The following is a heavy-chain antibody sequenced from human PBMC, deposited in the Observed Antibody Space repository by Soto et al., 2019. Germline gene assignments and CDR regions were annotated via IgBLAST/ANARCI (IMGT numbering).Heavy chain of an antibody. V-gene: IGHV1-58*01. J-gene: IGHJ4*02. Sequence: SVKGSCQASVFTFTRSAVRWVRQARGQRLEWIGWIVVGSGNTNYAQKFQERVTITRDMSTSTAYMELSSLRSEDTAVYYCAADPSGSYYFDYWGQGTLVTVSS. CDR3: AADPSGSYYFDY. CDR2: IVVGSGNT. D-gene: IGHD1-26*01. CDR1: VFTFTRSA.